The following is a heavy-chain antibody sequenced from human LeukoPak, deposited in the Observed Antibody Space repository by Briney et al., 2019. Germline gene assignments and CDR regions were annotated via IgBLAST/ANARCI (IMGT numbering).Heavy chain of an antibody. V-gene: IGHV3-7*04. Sequence: GGSLRLSCAASGFTFSSYSMNWVRQAPGKGLEWVANIKKDGSEEFYVDSVKGRFTISRDNAKNSLYLQMNTLRAEDTAVYYCARGRGWTYDSWGRGTLVTVSS. J-gene: IGHJ4*02. CDR2: IKKDGSEE. CDR1: GFTFSSYS. D-gene: IGHD3/OR15-3a*01. CDR3: ARGRGWTYDS.